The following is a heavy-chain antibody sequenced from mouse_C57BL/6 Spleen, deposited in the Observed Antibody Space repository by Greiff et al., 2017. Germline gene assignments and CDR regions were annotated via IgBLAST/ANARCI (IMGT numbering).Heavy chain of an antibody. Sequence: EVKLVESGPVLVKPGASVKMSCKASGYTFTDYYMNWVKQSHGKSLEWIGVINPYNGGTSYNQKFKGKATLTVDKSSSTAYMELNSLTSEDSAVYYCARKGAHSSGDAMDYWGQGTSVTVSS. CDR3: ARKGAHSSGDAMDY. CDR1: GYTFTDYY. CDR2: INPYNGGT. D-gene: IGHD3-2*02. J-gene: IGHJ4*01. V-gene: IGHV1-19*01.